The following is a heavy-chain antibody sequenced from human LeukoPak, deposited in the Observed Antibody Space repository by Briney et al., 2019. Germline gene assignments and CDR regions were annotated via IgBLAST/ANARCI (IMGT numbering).Heavy chain of an antibody. CDR3: ARAGDYGSGSLAFDI. Sequence: ASVKVSCKASGGTFSSYAISWVRQAPGQGLEWMGGIIPIFGTANYAQKFQGRVTITADKSTSTAYMELSSLRSEDTAVYYCARAGDYGSGSLAFDIWGQGTMVTVSS. CDR2: IIPIFGTA. V-gene: IGHV1-69*06. D-gene: IGHD3-10*01. J-gene: IGHJ3*02. CDR1: GGTFSSYA.